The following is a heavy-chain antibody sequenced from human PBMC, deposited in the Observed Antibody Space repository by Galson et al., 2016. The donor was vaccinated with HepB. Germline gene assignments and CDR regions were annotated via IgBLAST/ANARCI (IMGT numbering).Heavy chain of an antibody. V-gene: IGHV3-23*01. CDR2: ISHDSGSE. J-gene: IGHJ1*01. CDR1: GFTFSTYA. CDR3: VNRAENSGRDNGFQY. D-gene: IGHD5-12*01. Sequence: SLRLSCAGSGFTFSTYAMSWVRQAPGKGLEWVSGISHDSGSEFYGDSVKGRFTIYRDNSKNTVYLELNSLTAEDTAIYYCVNRAENSGRDNGFQYWGRGTLVTVSS.